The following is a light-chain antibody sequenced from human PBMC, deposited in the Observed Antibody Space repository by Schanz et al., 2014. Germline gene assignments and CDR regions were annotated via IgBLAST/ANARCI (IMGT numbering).Light chain of an antibody. J-gene: IGKJ3*01. CDR2: DAS. V-gene: IGKV3-11*01. CDR1: QDIGTE. CDR3: QQYNNWPPRVT. Sequence: EVVLTQSPAILSLSAGERATLSCRASQDIGTEIGWYRQKPGQAPSLLIYDASNRATGIPARFSGSGSGTDFTLTISSLEPEDFAVYYCQQYNNWPPRVTFGPGTKVDIK.